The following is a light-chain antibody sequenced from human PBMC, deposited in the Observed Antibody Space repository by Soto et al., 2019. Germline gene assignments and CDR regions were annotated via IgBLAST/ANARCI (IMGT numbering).Light chain of an antibody. CDR3: QQYRSSPFT. J-gene: IGKJ3*01. CDR2: WAS. CDR1: QSVLYNSNNKNY. Sequence: DIVMTQSPDSLAVSLGERATINCKSSQSVLYNSNNKNYLAWYQQKPGQAPKMLIYWASTRESGVPDRFSGSGSGTNFTLTVSSLQAEDVAAYYCQQYRSSPFTFGPGTKVDIK. V-gene: IGKV4-1*01.